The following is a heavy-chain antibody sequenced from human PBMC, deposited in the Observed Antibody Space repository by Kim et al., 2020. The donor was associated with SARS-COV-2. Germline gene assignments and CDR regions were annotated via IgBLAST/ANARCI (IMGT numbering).Heavy chain of an antibody. D-gene: IGHD6-13*01. CDR3: ARCGSSWYTSGWYCYYGMDV. J-gene: IGHJ6*02. CDR1: GGSISSYY. CDR2: IYYSGST. V-gene: IGHV4-59*01. Sequence: SETLSLTCTVSGGSISSYYWSWIRQPPGKGLEWIGYIYYSGSTNYNPSLKSRVTISVDTSKNQFSLKLSSVTAADTAVYYCARCGSSWYTSGWYCYYGMDVWGQGTTVTVSS.